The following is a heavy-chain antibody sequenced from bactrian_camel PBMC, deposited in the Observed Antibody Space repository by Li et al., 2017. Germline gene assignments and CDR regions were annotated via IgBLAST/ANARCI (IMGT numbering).Heavy chain of an antibody. CDR2: IDSAGST. J-gene: IGHJ4*01. V-gene: IGHV3S53*01. CDR3: AMGRMTAIQALGSVISPPYEYAY. D-gene: IGHD3*01. Sequence: QVQLVESGGGSVQSGGSLGLSCAASGYISSSYCLAWFRQAPGKEREGVAAIDSAGSTSYADSVKGRFTISLDNAKNTVYLQLNSLKTEDMAMYYCAMGRMTAIQALGSVISPPYEYAYWGQGTQVTVS. CDR1: GYISSSYC.